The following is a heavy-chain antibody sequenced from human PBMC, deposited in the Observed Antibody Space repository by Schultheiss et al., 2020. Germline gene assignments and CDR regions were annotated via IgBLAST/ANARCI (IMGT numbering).Heavy chain of an antibody. J-gene: IGHJ4*02. CDR1: GYTFTSYY. D-gene: IGHD5-12*01. Sequence: ASVKVSCKASGYTFTSYYMHWVRQAPGQGLEWMGIINPSGGSTSYAQKFQGRVTMTRDTSTSTVYMELSSLRSEDTAVYYCTTENSGYDSEFLADYWGQGTLVTVPS. V-gene: IGHV1-46*01. CDR2: INPSGGST. CDR3: TTENSGYDSEFLADY.